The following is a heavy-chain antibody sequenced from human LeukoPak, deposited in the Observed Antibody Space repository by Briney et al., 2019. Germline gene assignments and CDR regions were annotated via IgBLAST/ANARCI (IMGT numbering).Heavy chain of an antibody. J-gene: IGHJ4*02. Sequence: PSETLSLTCAVYGGSFSGYYWSWIRQPPGKGLEWIGEINHSGSTNHNPSLKSRVTISVDTSKNQFSLKLSSVTAADTAVYYCARESGQQLVSYYFDYWGQGTLVTVSS. CDR3: ARESGQQLVSYYFDY. V-gene: IGHV4-34*01. CDR2: INHSGST. D-gene: IGHD6-13*01. CDR1: GGSFSGYY.